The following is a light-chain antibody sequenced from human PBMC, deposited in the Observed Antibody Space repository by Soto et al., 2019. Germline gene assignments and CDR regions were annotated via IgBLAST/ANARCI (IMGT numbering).Light chain of an antibody. CDR2: GSF. Sequence: EIVMTQSPVTLSASPGESATLSCRASQSVDNNVAWYQQKPGQAPRLLIVGSFARATGIPARFSGSGSGSEFTLTISGLQSEDFAVYYCQQYKNWPPITFGQGTRLEIK. J-gene: IGKJ5*01. CDR3: QQYKNWPPIT. V-gene: IGKV3-15*01. CDR1: QSVDNN.